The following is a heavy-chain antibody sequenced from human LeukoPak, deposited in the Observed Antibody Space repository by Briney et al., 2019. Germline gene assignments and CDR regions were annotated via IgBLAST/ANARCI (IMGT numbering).Heavy chain of an antibody. CDR1: GFTSNDHA. Sequence: GRSLRLSCAASGFTSNDHAMHWIRQIPGKGLEWVSGIYWNSGGTGYADSVKGRFTISRDNAKNSLYLQMNSLRTDDTALYYCTKDITAGGLDYWGQGTLVTVSS. D-gene: IGHD6-13*01. CDR2: IYWNSGGT. J-gene: IGHJ4*02. CDR3: TKDITAGGLDY. V-gene: IGHV3-9*02.